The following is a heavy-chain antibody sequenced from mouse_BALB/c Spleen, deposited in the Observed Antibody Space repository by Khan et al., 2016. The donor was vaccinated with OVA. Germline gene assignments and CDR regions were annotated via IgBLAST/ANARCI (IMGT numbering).Heavy chain of an antibody. CDR1: GYSITSDYA. D-gene: IGHD2-3*01. J-gene: IGHJ4*01. CDR2: IRYSGST. V-gene: IGHV3-2*02. Sequence: EVQLQESGPGLVKPSQSLSLTCTVTGYSITSDYAWNWIRQFPGNKLEWMGYIRYSGSTSYNPSLKSRISITRDTSKNQFFLQLNSVTTEDTATYYCARRGDGYYGAMDYWGQRTSVTVSS. CDR3: ARRGDGYYGAMDY.